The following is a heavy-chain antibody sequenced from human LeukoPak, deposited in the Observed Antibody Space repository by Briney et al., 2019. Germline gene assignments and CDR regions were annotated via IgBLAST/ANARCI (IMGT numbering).Heavy chain of an antibody. D-gene: IGHD3-22*01. CDR3: AREGITMIDSPD. V-gene: IGHV1-69*13. Sequence: GASVKVSCKASGGTFSSCAISWVRQAPGQGLEWMGGVIPIFGTANYAQKFQGRVTITADESTSTAYMELSSLRSEGTAVYYCAREGITMIDSPDWGQGTLVTVSS. CDR1: GGTFSSCA. CDR2: VIPIFGTA. J-gene: IGHJ4*02.